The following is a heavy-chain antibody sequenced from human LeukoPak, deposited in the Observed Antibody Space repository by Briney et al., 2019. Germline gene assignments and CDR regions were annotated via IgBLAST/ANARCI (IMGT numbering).Heavy chain of an antibody. D-gene: IGHD6-19*01. J-gene: IGHJ4*02. Sequence: SETLSLTCTVSGGSISSSSYYWSWIRQPAGKGLEWIGRIYSSGSTDYNPSLKSRVAISVDTSKNQFSLNLSSVTAADTAIYYCARVKSGWYYFDYRGQGTLVTVSS. CDR1: GGSISSSSYY. CDR2: IYSSGST. CDR3: ARVKSGWYYFDY. V-gene: IGHV4-61*02.